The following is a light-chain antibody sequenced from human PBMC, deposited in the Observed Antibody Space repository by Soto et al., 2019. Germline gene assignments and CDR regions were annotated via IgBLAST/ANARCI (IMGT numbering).Light chain of an antibody. CDR3: SSYTSSGTR. V-gene: IGLV1-44*01. J-gene: IGLJ2*01. CDR2: SNN. Sequence: QSVVTQPPSASGTPGQRVTISCSGSISNIGTNPVSWYQQLPGAAPKLLIFSNNQRPSGVSDRFSGSKSGISASLAISGLQSEDEADYYCSSYTSSGTRFGGGTKLTVL. CDR1: ISNIGTNP.